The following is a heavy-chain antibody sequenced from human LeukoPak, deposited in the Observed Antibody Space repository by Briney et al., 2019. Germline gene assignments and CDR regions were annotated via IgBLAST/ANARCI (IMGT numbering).Heavy chain of an antibody. J-gene: IGHJ4*02. CDR2: IRYDGSNK. Sequence: GGSLRLSCAASGFTFSHHGMHWVRQAPGKGLEWVAFIRYDGSNKYYADSVKGRFTISRDNSKDTLYLQMNSLRAEDTAVYYCAKDPDRFGVYGLDYWGQGTLVTVSS. V-gene: IGHV3-30*02. CDR1: GFTFSHHG. D-gene: IGHD3-10*01. CDR3: AKDPDRFGVYGLDY.